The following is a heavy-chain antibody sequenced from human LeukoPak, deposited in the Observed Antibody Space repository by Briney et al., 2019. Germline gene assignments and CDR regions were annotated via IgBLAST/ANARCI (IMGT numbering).Heavy chain of an antibody. CDR3: VQDKAPLLRSTSCPFDY. CDR2: IRYDGSDK. D-gene: IGHD2-2*01. CDR1: GFTFSNFG. Sequence: PGGSLRLSCKSSGFTFSNFGIHWVRQAPGKGLEWVAFIRYDGSDKYYVDSVKGRFTISRDNSKDTLFLQMNSLRSEDTAVYYCVQDKAPLLRSTSCPFDYWGPGTLVFVSS. J-gene: IGHJ4*02. V-gene: IGHV3-30*02.